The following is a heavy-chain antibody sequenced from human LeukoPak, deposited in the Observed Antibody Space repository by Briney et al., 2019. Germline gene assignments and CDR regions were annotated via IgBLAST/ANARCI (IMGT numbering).Heavy chain of an antibody. J-gene: IGHJ4*02. CDR1: GGSISSYY. D-gene: IGHD6-19*01. Sequence: KPSETLSLTCTVSGGSISSYYWSWIRQPPGKGLEWIGYIYYSGSTNYNPSLKSRVTISVDTSKNQFSLKLSSVTAADTAVYYCARSPHRSGSVTTRQWLAPALFDYWGQGTLVTVSS. CDR3: ARSPHRSGSVTTRQWLAPALFDY. CDR2: IYYSGST. V-gene: IGHV4-59*01.